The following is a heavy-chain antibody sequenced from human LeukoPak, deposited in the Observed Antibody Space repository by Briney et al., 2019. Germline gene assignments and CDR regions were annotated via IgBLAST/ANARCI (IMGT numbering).Heavy chain of an antibody. CDR2: ISGSGDNT. V-gene: IGHV3-23*01. D-gene: IGHD4-17*01. CDR3: AKDLPDYGDYIEGY. Sequence: GGSLRLSCAASGFTFSSFAMSWVRQASGKGLEWVSTISGSGDNTNYADSVKGRFTFSRDNSKNTLYLQMNSLRAEDTAVYYCAKDLPDYGDYIEGYWGQGTLVTVSS. J-gene: IGHJ4*02. CDR1: GFTFSSFA.